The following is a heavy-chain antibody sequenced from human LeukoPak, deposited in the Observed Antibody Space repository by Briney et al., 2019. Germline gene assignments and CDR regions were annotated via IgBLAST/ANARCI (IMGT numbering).Heavy chain of an antibody. V-gene: IGHV3-33*01. CDR3: ARESFQTAMAYYYGMDV. CDR1: GSTFSSYG. CDR2: IWYDGSNK. J-gene: IGHJ6*02. Sequence: PGRSLRLSCAASGSTFSSYGMHWVRQAPGKGLEWVAVIWYDGSNKYYADSVKGRFTISRDNSKNTLYLQMNSLRAEDTAVYYCARESFQTAMAYYYGMDVWGQGTTVTVSS. D-gene: IGHD5-18*01.